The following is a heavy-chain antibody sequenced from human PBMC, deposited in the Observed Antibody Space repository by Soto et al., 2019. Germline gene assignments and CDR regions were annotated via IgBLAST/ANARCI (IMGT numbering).Heavy chain of an antibody. V-gene: IGHV3-23*01. Sequence: PGGSLRLSCAASEFTFSNYAXSWVRQAPGKGLEWVSVISYGGGTTYYADSVKGRFTISRDNAKNSLFLQMNSLRAEDTAVYYCARDHNYYGSGSYSDYWGQGTLVTVSS. CDR2: ISYGGGTT. J-gene: IGHJ4*02. D-gene: IGHD3-10*01. CDR1: EFTFSNYA. CDR3: ARDHNYYGSGSYSDY.